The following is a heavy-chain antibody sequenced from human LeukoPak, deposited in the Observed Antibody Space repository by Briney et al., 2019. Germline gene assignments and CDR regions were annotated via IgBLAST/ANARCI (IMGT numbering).Heavy chain of an antibody. D-gene: IGHD2-15*01. Sequence: PSETLSLTCSVSGGSVTSYYWNWVRQTPGKGLEWIGYISSSETTDYGPSFKSRVTMSLDTSKNQFSLKLRSVTAADTGVYYCARGYCSDERCPVFPSWGQGTLVTVSS. J-gene: IGHJ5*02. CDR3: ARGYCSDERCPVFPS. CDR1: GGSVTSYY. V-gene: IGHV4-59*02. CDR2: ISSSETT.